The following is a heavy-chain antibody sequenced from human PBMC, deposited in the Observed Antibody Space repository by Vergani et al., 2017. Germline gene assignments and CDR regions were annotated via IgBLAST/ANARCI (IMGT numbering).Heavy chain of an antibody. V-gene: IGHV4-34*01. CDR3: ARHSDYDSSGYLSYGYFDY. D-gene: IGHD3-22*01. CDR1: GGSFSGYY. J-gene: IGHJ4*02. CDR2: INHSGST. Sequence: QVQLQQWGAGLLKPSETLSLTCAVYGGSFSGYYWSWIRQPPGKGLEWIGEINHSGSTNYNPSLKSRVTISVDTSKNQFSLKLSSVTAADTAVYYCARHSDYDSSGYLSYGYFDYWGQGTLVTVSS.